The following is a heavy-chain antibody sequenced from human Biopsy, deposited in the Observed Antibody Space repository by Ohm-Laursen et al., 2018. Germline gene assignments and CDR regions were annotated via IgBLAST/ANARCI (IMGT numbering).Heavy chain of an antibody. V-gene: IGHV3-74*01. Sequence: SLRLSCAASGFTFSSNWMHWVRQPPGKGLMWVSRINNDGSDATYADSVTGRFTVSRDNAKNTLYLQMNSLRADDTGVYFCVRDTTVERVVSWGQGTLVTVSS. J-gene: IGHJ4*02. CDR1: GFTFSSNW. CDR2: INNDGSDA. D-gene: IGHD1-1*01. CDR3: VRDTTVERVVS.